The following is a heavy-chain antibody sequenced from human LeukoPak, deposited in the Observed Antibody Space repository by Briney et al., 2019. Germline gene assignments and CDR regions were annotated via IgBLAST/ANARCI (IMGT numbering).Heavy chain of an antibody. CDR3: ASYYYDSSGYYRFDY. J-gene: IGHJ4*02. Sequence: GGSLRLSCAASGFTFSSYWMHWVRQAPGKGLAWVSRINSDGSSTSYADSVKGRFTISRDNAKNTPYLQMNSLRAEDTAVYYCASYYYDSSGYYRFDYWGQGTLVTVSS. CDR2: INSDGSST. CDR1: GFTFSSYW. V-gene: IGHV3-74*01. D-gene: IGHD3-22*01.